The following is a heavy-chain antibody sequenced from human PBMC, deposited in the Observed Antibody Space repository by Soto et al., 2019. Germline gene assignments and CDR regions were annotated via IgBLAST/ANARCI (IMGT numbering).Heavy chain of an antibody. CDR3: AKPAAGYYYYGMDV. V-gene: IGHV3-23*01. J-gene: IGHJ6*02. CDR2: ISGSGGST. Sequence: GGSLRLSCAASGLTFSSYAMSWVRQAPGKGLEWVSAISGSGGSTYYADSVKGRFTISRDNSKNTLYLQMNSLRAEATAVYYCAKPAAGYYYYGMDVWGQGTTVTVSS. CDR1: GLTFSSYA.